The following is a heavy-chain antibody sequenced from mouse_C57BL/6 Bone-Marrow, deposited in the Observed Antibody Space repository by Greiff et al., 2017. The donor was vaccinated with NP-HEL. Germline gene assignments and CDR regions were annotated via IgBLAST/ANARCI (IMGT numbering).Heavy chain of an antibody. Sequence: QVQLQQSGSELRRPGSSVKLSCKDFDSEVFPIAYMSWVRQTPGHGFEWFGGILPSIGRTIYGEKFEDKATLDADTLSNTAYLELNSLTSEDSAIYYCARESRRYYYAMDYWGQGASVTVSS. CDR1: DSEVFPIAY. CDR2: ILPSIGRT. J-gene: IGHJ4*01. D-gene: IGHD1-1*01. V-gene: IGHV15-2*01. CDR3: ARESRRYYYAMDY.